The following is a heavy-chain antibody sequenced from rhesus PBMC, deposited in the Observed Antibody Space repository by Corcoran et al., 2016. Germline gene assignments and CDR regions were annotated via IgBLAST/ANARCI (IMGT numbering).Heavy chain of an antibody. Sequence: QVQLQESGPGLVKPSETLPLTCAVSGASISTHYWNWIRQAPGKGLGWIGRIYNGGGSTDYNPSLNSRVTFSIDTSKNHFSLKLTSVTAADTAVYYCARGDRIVGCDYWGQGVLVTVSS. J-gene: IGHJ4*01. CDR1: GASISTHY. CDR2: IYNGGGST. CDR3: ARGDRIVGCDY. V-gene: IGHV4S2*01. D-gene: IGHD1-44*01.